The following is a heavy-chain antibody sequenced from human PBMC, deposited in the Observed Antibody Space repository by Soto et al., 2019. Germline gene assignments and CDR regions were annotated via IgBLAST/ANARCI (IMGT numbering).Heavy chain of an antibody. V-gene: IGHV4-59*01. D-gene: IGHD1-26*01. CDR1: GGSISSYY. Sequence: QVQLQESGPGLVKPSETLSLTCTVSGGSISSYYWSWIRQPPGKGLEWIGYIYYSGSTNYNPSLKSRVTIAVDRSKNQFSLKLSSVTAADTAVYYCARRYGGNFDYWGQGTLVTASS. CDR2: IYYSGST. CDR3: ARRYGGNFDY. J-gene: IGHJ4*02.